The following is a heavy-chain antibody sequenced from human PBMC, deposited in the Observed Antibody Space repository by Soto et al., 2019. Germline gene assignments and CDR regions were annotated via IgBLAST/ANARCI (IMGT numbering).Heavy chain of an antibody. Sequence: SETLCLTCTVSGGSTSSSSYHWGWIRQPPGKGLEWIGSMYYDSGYTDYTTSLKSRVTISVDTTKNQFSLRRSSVTAADTAVYYCARRHYYYMDVWGKGTTVTVSS. CDR3: ARRHYYYMDV. V-gene: IGHV4-39*01. CDR1: GGSTSSSSYH. CDR2: MYYDSGYT. J-gene: IGHJ6*03.